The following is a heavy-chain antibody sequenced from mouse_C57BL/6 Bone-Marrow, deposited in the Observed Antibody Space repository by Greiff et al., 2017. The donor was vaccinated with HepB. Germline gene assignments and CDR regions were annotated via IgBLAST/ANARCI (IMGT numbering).Heavy chain of an antibody. D-gene: IGHD1-1*01. CDR2: IDPENGDT. CDR1: GFTIKDDY. V-gene: IGHV14-4*01. Sequence: EVQRVESGAELVRPGASVKLSCTASGFTIKDDYMHWVKQRPEQGLEWIGWIDPENGDTEYASKFQGKATITADTSSNTAYLQLSSLTSEDTAVYYCTIITTVGAYWGQGTLVTVSA. CDR3: TIITTVGAY. J-gene: IGHJ3*01.